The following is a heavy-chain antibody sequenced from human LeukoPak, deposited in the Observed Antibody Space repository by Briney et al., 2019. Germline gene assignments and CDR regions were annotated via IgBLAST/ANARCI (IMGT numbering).Heavy chain of an antibody. CDR3: ARRGLPDV. CDR2: IDSSTRTI. J-gene: IGHJ6*03. Sequence: GGSLRLSCAVSGFTFSSYAMNWVRQAPGKGLEWVSFIDSSTRTIFYADSVKGRFTISRDNAKNSLFLQMNSLRAEDTAVYYCARRGLPDVWGKGTTVTVSS. V-gene: IGHV3-48*04. CDR1: GFTFSSYA. D-gene: IGHD2-15*01.